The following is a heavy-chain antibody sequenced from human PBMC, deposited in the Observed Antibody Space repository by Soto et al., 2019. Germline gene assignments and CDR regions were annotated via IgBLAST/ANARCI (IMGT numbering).Heavy chain of an antibody. J-gene: IGHJ3*01. V-gene: IGHV3-30*03. CDR3: ARVYYDSRGPTKYRAFDF. CDR2: ISYDGSNK. D-gene: IGHD3-22*01. CDR1: GFTFSSYG. Sequence: GGSLRLSCAASGFTFSSYGMHWVRQAPGKGLEWVAVISYDGSNKYYADSVKGRFTISRDNSKNTLYLQMNSLRAEDTAVYYCARVYYDSRGPTKYRAFDFWGQGTMVTVSS.